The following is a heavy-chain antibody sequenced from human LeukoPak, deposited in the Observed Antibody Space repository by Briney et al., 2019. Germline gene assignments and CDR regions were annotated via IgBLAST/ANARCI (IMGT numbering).Heavy chain of an antibody. J-gene: IGHJ4*02. CDR1: GGTFSSYT. D-gene: IGHD6-19*01. CDR3: ARGVAGGWVLFDY. Sequence: GASVKVSRKASGGTFSSYTISWVRQAPGQGLEWMGRIIPILGIANYAQKFEGRVTITADKSTSTAYMELSSLRSEDTAVYYCARGVAGGWVLFDYWGQGTLVTVSS. V-gene: IGHV1-69*02. CDR2: IIPILGIA.